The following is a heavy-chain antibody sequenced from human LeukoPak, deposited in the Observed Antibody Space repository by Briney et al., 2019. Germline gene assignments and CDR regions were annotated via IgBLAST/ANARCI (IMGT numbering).Heavy chain of an antibody. CDR2: ISTSGSST. V-gene: IGHV3-21*01. Sequence: GGSLRLSCAASGFTFSTYNMNWVRQAPGKGLEWVSSISTSGSSTFYADSMKGRFTISRDNAKSSLYLQMSSLRAEDTAAYYCAREPGNNGDLDYWGQGTLVTVSS. J-gene: IGHJ4*02. CDR1: GFTFSTYN. D-gene: IGHD4-17*01. CDR3: AREPGNNGDLDY.